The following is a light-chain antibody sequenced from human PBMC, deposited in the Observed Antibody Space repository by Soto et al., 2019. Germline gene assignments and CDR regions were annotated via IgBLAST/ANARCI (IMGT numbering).Light chain of an antibody. V-gene: IGKV1-39*01. J-gene: IGKJ1*01. CDR3: QQNYRHTPWT. CDR1: QSISRY. CDR2: AAS. Sequence: DIELTWSASSLSASLGKTKTVTCRASQSISRYLNWYQQKPGKAPTLLFSAASSLERGVPLRFSGGGSGTEFTLTISSLQPEDFATYYCQQNYRHTPWTFDQRTKVDIK.